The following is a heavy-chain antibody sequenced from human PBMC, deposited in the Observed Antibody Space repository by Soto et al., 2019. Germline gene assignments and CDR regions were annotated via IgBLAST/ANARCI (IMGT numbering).Heavy chain of an antibody. Sequence: QLQLQESGSGLVKPSQTLSLTCAVSGGSISSGGYSWSWIRQPPGKGLEWIGYISHSGSTYYNPSLKSRVTISVDRSKNQLSLKLSSVTAADTAVYYCARVVGAPNWFDPWGQGTLVTVSS. CDR2: ISHSGST. J-gene: IGHJ5*02. CDR3: ARVVGAPNWFDP. D-gene: IGHD1-26*01. CDR1: GGSISSGGYS. V-gene: IGHV4-30-2*01.